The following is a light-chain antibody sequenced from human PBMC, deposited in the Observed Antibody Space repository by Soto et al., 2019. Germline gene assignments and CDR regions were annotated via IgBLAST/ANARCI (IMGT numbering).Light chain of an antibody. Sequence: DILLPQSPAPLSLYPGERATLPWKASQSVSSYLAWYRQKPGQAPRFLIYDASNRATGIPARFSGSGSGTDFTLTISSLEPEDFAIYDCQHRNNWPLTCGGGTKGDIK. CDR3: QHRNNWPLT. J-gene: IGKJ4*02. CDR1: QSVSSY. V-gene: IGKV3-11*01. CDR2: DAS.